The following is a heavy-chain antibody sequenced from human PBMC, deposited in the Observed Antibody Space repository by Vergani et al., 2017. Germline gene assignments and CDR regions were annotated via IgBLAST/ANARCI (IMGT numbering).Heavy chain of an antibody. V-gene: IGHV3-74*01. D-gene: IGHD3-16*02. J-gene: IGHJ4*02. CDR1: GFTFSSYW. CDR3: AIVYYDYVWGSYRSPSFDY. CDR2: INSDGSST. Sequence: EVQLVESGGGLVQPGGSLRLSCAASGFTFSSYWMHWVRQAPGKGLVWVSRINSDGSSTSYADSVKGRFTISRDNAKNTLYLQMNSLRAEDTAVYYCAIVYYDYVWGSYRSPSFDYWGQGTLVTVSS.